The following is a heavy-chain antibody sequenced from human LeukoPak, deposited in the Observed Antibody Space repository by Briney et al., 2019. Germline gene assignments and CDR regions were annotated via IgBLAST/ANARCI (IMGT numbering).Heavy chain of an antibody. CDR1: GFTLSSYW. V-gene: IGHV3-74*01. J-gene: IGHJ4*02. CDR2: INSDGSST. CDR3: ARAWGVGYCSGGSCYGGFDY. D-gene: IGHD2-15*01. Sequence: GGSLRLSCAASGFTLSSYWMHWVRQAPGKGLVWVSRINSDGSSTSYADSVKGRFTISRDNAKNTLYLQMNSLRAEDTAVYYCARAWGVGYCSGGSCYGGFDYWGQGTLVTVSS.